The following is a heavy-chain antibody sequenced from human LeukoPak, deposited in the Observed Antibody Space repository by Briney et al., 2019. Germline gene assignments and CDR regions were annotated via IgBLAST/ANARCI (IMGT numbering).Heavy chain of an antibody. V-gene: IGHV4-39*07. J-gene: IGHJ4*02. CDR3: AREGAAARAYYFDY. CDR1: GGSIRSSYYY. CDR2: IYDSGST. Sequence: SETLSLTCTVSGGSIRSSYYYWGWIRQPPGKGLEWIGSIYDSGSTYYNPSLKSRVTISVDTSKNQFSLKLSSVTAADTAVYYCAREGAAARAYYFDYWGQGTLVTVSS. D-gene: IGHD6-6*01.